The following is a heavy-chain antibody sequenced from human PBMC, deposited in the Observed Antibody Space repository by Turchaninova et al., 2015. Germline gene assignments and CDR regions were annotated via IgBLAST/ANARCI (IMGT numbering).Heavy chain of an antibody. CDR3: ASGSGWNNFDY. D-gene: IGHD6-19*01. J-gene: IGHJ4*02. Sequence: QVQLQDSGPGLVKPSETLSLTCAVSGYSISSGYYWGWIRQPPGKGLEWIGSIYHSGSTYYNPSLKSRVTISVDTSKNQFSLKLSSVTAADTAVYYCASGSGWNNFDYWGQGTLVTVSS. CDR1: GYSISSGYY. CDR2: IYHSGST. V-gene: IGHV4-38-2*01.